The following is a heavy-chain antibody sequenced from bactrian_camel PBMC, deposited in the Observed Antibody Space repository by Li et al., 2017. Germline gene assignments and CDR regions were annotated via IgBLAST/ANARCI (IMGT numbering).Heavy chain of an antibody. CDR3: VTAARSGYLYELGY. CDR1: GFTFSTYG. Sequence: VQLVESGGGLVQPGGSLRLSCVTSGFTFSTYGMTWIRQAPGKGFEWVSSISGGGDYTYYADSVKGRFTISRDNAKTTVHLQMNNLKSEDTALYYCVTAARSGYLYELGYWGQGTQVTVS. J-gene: IGHJ4*01. D-gene: IGHD7*01. V-gene: IGHV3S40*01. CDR2: ISGGGDYT.